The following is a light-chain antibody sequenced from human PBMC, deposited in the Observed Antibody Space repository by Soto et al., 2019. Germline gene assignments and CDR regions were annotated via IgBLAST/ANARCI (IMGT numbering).Light chain of an antibody. Sequence: DIQMTHSPSSVSASVGDRVRVTCRASQGISSWLAWYQKKPGKAPKLLIYAASSLQSGVPSRLRGSGYGTDFTITISSLKTEDCAIYFCQQANSFPITFGQGTRLEIK. V-gene: IGKV1-12*01. CDR2: AAS. CDR1: QGISSW. CDR3: QQANSFPIT. J-gene: IGKJ5*01.